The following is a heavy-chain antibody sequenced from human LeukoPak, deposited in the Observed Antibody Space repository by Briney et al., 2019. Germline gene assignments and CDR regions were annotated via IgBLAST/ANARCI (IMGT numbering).Heavy chain of an antibody. V-gene: IGHV1-18*01. D-gene: IGHD2-8*01. CDR3: ARHPRMRSVDYYYYYMDV. CDR2: ISAYNGNT. CDR1: GYTFTSYG. J-gene: IGHJ6*03. Sequence: AASVKVSCKASGYTFTSYGISWVRQAPGQGLEWMGWISAYNGNTNYAQKLQGRVTMTTDTSTSTAYMELRSLRSDDTAVYYCARHPRMRSVDYYYYYMDVWGKGTTVTVSS.